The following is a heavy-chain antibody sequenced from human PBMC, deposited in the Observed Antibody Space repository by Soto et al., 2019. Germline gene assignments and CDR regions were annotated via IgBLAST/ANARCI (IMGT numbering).Heavy chain of an antibody. Sequence: GGSLRLSCAASGFTFSSYSMNWVRQAPGKGLEWVSYISSSSSTRYYADSVEGRFTISRDKAKNSLYLQMNSLRAEDTAVYYCARDGSYTVTTLVEYYYYMDVWGKGTTVTVSS. V-gene: IGHV3-48*01. D-gene: IGHD4-4*01. CDR2: ISSSSSTR. CDR3: ARDGSYTVTTLVEYYYYMDV. J-gene: IGHJ6*03. CDR1: GFTFSSYS.